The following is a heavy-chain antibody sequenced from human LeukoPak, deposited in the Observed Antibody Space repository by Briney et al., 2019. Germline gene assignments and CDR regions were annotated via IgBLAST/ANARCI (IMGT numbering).Heavy chain of an antibody. CDR1: GFTVSSNY. CDR3: ARAVVAAPLGFDP. Sequence: GGSLRLSCAASGFTVSSNYMSWVRQAPGKGLEWVSVIYSGGSTYYADSVKGRFTISRDNSKNTLYLQMNSLRAEDTAAYYCARAVVAAPLGFDPWGQGTLVAVSS. CDR2: IYSGGST. V-gene: IGHV3-53*01. J-gene: IGHJ5*02. D-gene: IGHD2-15*01.